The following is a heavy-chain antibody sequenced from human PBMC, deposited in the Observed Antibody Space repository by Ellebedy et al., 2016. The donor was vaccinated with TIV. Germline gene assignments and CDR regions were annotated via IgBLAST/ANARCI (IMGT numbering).Heavy chain of an antibody. CDR2: ISAYNGNT. V-gene: IGHV1-18*01. D-gene: IGHD1-26*01. CDR1: GYTFTSYG. J-gene: IGHJ4*02. CDR3: ARADVEWELPFINY. Sequence: ASVKVSCXASGYTFTSYGISWVRQAPGQGLEWMGWISAYNGNTNYAQKLQGRVTMTTDTSTSTAYMELRSLRSDDTAVYYCARADVEWELPFINYWGQGTLVTVSS.